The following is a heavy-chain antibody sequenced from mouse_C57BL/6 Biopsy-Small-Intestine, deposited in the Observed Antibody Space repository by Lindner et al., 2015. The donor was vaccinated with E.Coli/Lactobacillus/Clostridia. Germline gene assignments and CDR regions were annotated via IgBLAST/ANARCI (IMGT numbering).Heavy chain of an antibody. CDR2: IYPRSGNT. CDR3: ARSTTEGIFDY. V-gene: IGHV1-81*01. J-gene: IGHJ2*01. D-gene: IGHD5-5*01. CDR1: GYTFTSYG. Sequence: VQLQESGAELARPGASVKLSCKASGYTFTSYGISWVKQRTGQGLEWIGEIYPRSGNTYYNEKFKGKATLSADKSSSTAYMELRSLTSEDSAVYFCARSTTEGIFDYWGQGTTLTVSS.